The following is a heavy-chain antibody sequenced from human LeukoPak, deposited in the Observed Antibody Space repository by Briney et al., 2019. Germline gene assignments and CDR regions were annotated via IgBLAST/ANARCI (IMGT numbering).Heavy chain of an antibody. J-gene: IGHJ4*02. CDR3: AKDFPPQVMGYYYVH. D-gene: IGHD3-22*01. CDR1: GFTFSSYW. CDR2: IKEDGSEK. Sequence: GGSLRLSCAPSGFTFSSYWMTWVRQAPGKGLEWVANIKEDGSEKYYVDSVKGRFTISRDNAKNSLYLQMNSLRAEDTAVYYCAKDFPPQVMGYYYVHWGQGTLVTVSS. V-gene: IGHV3-7*03.